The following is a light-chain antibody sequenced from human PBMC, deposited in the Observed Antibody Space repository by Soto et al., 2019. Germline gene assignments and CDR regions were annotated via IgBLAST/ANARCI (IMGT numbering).Light chain of an antibody. CDR3: QQSYSTPPT. Sequence: DIQMTQSPSSLSASVGDRVTITCRASQNINSYLNWYQQKPGKAPKLLMYAASTLQSGVPSRFSGSGSGTDLTLTISSLQPEDFATYYCQQSYSTPPTFGQGTKVDIK. V-gene: IGKV1-39*01. J-gene: IGKJ1*01. CDR2: AAS. CDR1: QNINSY.